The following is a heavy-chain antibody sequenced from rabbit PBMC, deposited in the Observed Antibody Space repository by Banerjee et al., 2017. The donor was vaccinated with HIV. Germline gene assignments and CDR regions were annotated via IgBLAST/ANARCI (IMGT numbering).Heavy chain of an antibody. J-gene: IGHJ4*01. CDR3: ARDLAGVIGWNFGL. D-gene: IGHD4-1*01. CDR2: IDTGDGST. CDR1: GFDFTNNA. V-gene: IGHV1S47*01. Sequence: QEQLVESGGGLVQPEGSLTLTCKASGFDFTNNAMCWVRQAPGKGLEWIASIDTGDGSTYYASWVNGRFTISKTSPTTVTLQMTSLTVADTATYLCARDLAGVIGWNFGLWGPGTLVTVS.